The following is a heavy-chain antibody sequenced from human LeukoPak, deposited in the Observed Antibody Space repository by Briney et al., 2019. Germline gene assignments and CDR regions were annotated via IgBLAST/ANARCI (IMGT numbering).Heavy chain of an antibody. Sequence: KPSETLSLTCTVSGGSISSYYWSWIRQPPRKGLEWIGYIYYSGSTNYNPSLKSRVTISVDTSNNQFSLKLSSVTAADTAVYYCARSYYDSSGLFDYWGQGTLVTVSS. CDR2: IYYSGST. CDR1: GGSISSYY. D-gene: IGHD3-22*01. V-gene: IGHV4-59*01. J-gene: IGHJ4*02. CDR3: ARSYYDSSGLFDY.